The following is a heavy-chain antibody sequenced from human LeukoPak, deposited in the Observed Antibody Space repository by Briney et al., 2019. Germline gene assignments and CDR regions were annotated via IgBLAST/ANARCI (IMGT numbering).Heavy chain of an antibody. CDR1: GYTFNNFA. Sequence: ASVKVXCKASGYTFNNFAITWVRQAPGQGLEWMGWISADNGNTNYAQKLQGRVTMTTDTSTSTAYMELRSLRSDDTAVYYCARDGLGSSWYGDYWGQGTLVTVSS. J-gene: IGHJ4*02. CDR3: ARDGLGSSWYGDY. D-gene: IGHD6-13*01. V-gene: IGHV1-18*01. CDR2: ISADNGNT.